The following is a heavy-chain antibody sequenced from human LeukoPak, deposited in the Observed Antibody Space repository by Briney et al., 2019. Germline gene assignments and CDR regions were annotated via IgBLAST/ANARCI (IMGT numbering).Heavy chain of an antibody. CDR1: GYTFTSYG. CDR2: IIAFFGKT. J-gene: IGHJ4*02. Sequence: ASVKVSCKASGYTFTSYGISWVRQAPGQGLEWMGWIIAFFGKTNYAQKLQGRVTITTDESTSTAYMELSSLRSEDTAVYYCARDDCCCGSCYFDYWGQGTLVTVSS. CDR3: ARDDCCCGSCYFDY. V-gene: IGHV1-69*05. D-gene: IGHD2-15*01.